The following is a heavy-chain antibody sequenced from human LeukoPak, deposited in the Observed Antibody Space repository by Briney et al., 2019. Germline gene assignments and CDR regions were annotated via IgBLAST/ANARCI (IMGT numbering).Heavy chain of an antibody. CDR3: ARAGRENMVRGGPFDY. CDR1: GGSISSGGYY. CDR2: IYYSGST. V-gene: IGHV4-31*03. D-gene: IGHD3-10*01. J-gene: IGHJ4*02. Sequence: SETLSLTCTVSGGSISSGGYYWSWIRQHPGKGLEWIGYIYYSGSTYYNPSLKSRVTISVDTSKNQFSLKLSSVTAADTAVYYCARAGRENMVRGGPFDYWGQGPLVNVSS.